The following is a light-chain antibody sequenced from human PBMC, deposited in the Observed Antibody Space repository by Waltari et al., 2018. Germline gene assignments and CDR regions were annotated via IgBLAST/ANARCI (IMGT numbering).Light chain of an antibody. Sequence: DIQVTQSPSSLSASVGDRVTIPCRKSQSISTSLNWYQQKPGKPPKLLIFAASALQSGVSSRFSGSGSQTDFTLTIRNLQPEDFATYYCQQSYRAPQTFGGGTKVDMK. CDR3: QQSYRAPQT. CDR2: AAS. V-gene: IGKV1-39*01. CDR1: QSISTS. J-gene: IGKJ4*01.